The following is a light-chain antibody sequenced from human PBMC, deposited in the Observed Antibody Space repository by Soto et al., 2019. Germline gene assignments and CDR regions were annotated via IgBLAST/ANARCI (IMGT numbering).Light chain of an antibody. J-gene: IGLJ1*01. CDR3: SSYAGRTLYV. Sequence: QSALTQPPSASGSPGQSVTISCTGTSSDVGGYDYVSWYQQHPGKAPKLMIYEVTIRPSGVTDRFSGSKSGNTASLTVSGLQPEDEADYYCSSYAGRTLYVFGTGTKVTVL. CDR1: SSDVGGYDY. V-gene: IGLV2-8*01. CDR2: EVT.